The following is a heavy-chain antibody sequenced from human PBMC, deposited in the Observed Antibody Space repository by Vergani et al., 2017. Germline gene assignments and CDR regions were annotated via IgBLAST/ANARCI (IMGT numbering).Heavy chain of an antibody. CDR1: GNSIKNNYY. Sequence: QVQLQESGPGLVKPSETVSLTCAVSGNSIKNNYYWGWIRQPPGKGLEWIGNIYHSGSTFYNPSLKSRVTISVDTSKNQFSLKVSSVTAADPAVYFCERLIGSFQFDYWGQGALVTVSS. CDR2: IYHSGST. D-gene: IGHD1-26*01. J-gene: IGHJ4*03. V-gene: IGHV4-38-2*01. CDR3: ERLIGSFQFDY.